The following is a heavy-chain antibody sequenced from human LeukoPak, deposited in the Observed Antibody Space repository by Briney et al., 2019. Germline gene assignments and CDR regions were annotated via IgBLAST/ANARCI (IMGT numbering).Heavy chain of an antibody. J-gene: IGHJ4*02. CDR1: GGSFSGYY. CDR3: ARGWRGYESTTLMGYYFDY. Sequence: SETLSLTCAVYGGSFSGYYWSWIRQPPGKGLEWIGEINHSRSTNYNPSLKSRVTISVDTSKNQFSLKLSSVAAADTAVYYCARGWRGYESTTLMGYYFDYWGQGTLVTVSS. D-gene: IGHD5-12*01. CDR2: INHSRST. V-gene: IGHV4-34*01.